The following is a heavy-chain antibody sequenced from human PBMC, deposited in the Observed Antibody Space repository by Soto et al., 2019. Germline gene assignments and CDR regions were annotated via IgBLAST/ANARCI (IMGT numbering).Heavy chain of an antibody. CDR3: AREPVGPDYAMDV. CDR1: GFDFSTYG. Sequence: QMQLVESGGGVVQPGRSLRLSCAASGFDFSTYGMHWVRQTPGKGLEWVAVLGFDGGGRYYADSVKGRFTISRDNSKKILYLQMDSLRAEDSALYYGAREPVGPDYAMDVWGQGTTVTVSS. D-gene: IGHD1-26*01. V-gene: IGHV3-33*01. CDR2: LGFDGGGR. J-gene: IGHJ6*02.